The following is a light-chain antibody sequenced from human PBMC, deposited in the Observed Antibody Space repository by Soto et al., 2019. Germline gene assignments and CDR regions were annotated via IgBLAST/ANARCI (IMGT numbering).Light chain of an antibody. CDR1: QSVGTW. Sequence: DVQITQSTSTLSASVGGRVTITCRASQSVGTWVAWYQQKPGKAPKLLIYGASNLESGVPSRFSGSGSGTEFTLTITTLQPDDFATYFCQLYNRNTWSFGPGTKVDI. CDR3: QLYNRNTWS. V-gene: IGKV1-5*01. J-gene: IGKJ1*01. CDR2: GAS.